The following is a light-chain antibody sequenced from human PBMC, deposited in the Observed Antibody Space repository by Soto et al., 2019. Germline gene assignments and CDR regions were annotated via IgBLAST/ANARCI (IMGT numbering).Light chain of an antibody. J-gene: IGKJ4*01. Sequence: EIVLTQSPGTLSLSPGERATLSCRASQSVSSGFLAWYQQKPGQAPRLLIYGASSRATGIPDRFSGSGSGTDSTLTISRLEPEDFAVYYRQQYGRSVTFGGGTKVEIK. V-gene: IGKV3-20*01. CDR3: QQYGRSVT. CDR2: GAS. CDR1: QSVSSGF.